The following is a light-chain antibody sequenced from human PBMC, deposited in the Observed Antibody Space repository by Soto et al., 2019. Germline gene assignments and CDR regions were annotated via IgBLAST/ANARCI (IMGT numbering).Light chain of an antibody. CDR1: PSVSSSY. CDR2: GAS. CDR3: HQDGSSPGT. V-gene: IGKV3-20*01. Sequence: EIVLTQSPGTLSLSPGERATLSCRASPSVSSSYLAWDQQKPGQTPRLLIYGASTMATGIPDRFSGSGSGTEFTFIINSLDPEDFAVYYCHQDGSSPGTFGPGTKVVIK. J-gene: IGKJ3*01.